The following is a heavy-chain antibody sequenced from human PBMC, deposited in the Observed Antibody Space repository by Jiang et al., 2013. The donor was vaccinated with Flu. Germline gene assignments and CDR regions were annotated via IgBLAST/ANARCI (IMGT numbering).Heavy chain of an antibody. V-gene: IGHV4-39*01. Sequence: LLKPSETLSLTCTVSGGSISSSSYYWGWIRQPPGKGLEWIGSIHYSGSTYYNPSLKSRVTISVDTSKNQFSLKLSSVTAADTAVYYCARQGAAATTELDYWGQGTLLTVSS. CDR2: IHYSGST. J-gene: IGHJ4*02. D-gene: IGHD6-13*01. CDR1: GGSISSSSYY. CDR3: ARQGAAATTELDY.